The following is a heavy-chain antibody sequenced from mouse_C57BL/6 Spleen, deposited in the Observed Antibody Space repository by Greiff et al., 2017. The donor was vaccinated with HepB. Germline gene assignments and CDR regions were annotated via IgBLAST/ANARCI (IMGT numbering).Heavy chain of an antibody. J-gene: IGHJ4*01. D-gene: IGHD2-1*01. V-gene: IGHV5-4*01. CDR2: ISDGGSYT. CDR1: GFTFSSYA. Sequence: EVQRVESGGGLVKPGGSLKLSCAASGFTFSSYAMSWVRQTPEKRLEWVATISDGGSYTYYPDNVKGRFTISRDNAKNNLYLQMSHLKSEDTAMYYCARDRGLLWSYYAMDYWGQGTSVTVSS. CDR3: ARDRGLLWSYYAMDY.